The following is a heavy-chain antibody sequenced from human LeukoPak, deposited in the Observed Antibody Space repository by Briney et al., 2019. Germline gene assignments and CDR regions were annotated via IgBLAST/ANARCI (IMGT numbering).Heavy chain of an antibody. Sequence: PGGSLRLSFSASGFTFSNYAMPWVRQAPGKGLEYVSSITSNGDTTYYADALKGRFTISRDNSKNTLYLQMISLRPEDTAVYFCLRHSPGVGDYWGLGTLVTVSS. V-gene: IGHV3-64D*09. CDR2: ITSNGDTT. CDR1: GFTFSNYA. D-gene: IGHD1-26*01. CDR3: LRHSPGVGDY. J-gene: IGHJ4*02.